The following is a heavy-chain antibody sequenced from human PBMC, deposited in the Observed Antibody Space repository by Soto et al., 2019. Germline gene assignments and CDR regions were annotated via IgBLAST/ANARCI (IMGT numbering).Heavy chain of an antibody. CDR3: ARTGTTNAFDI. CDR2: ISSSSSYI. D-gene: IGHD1-1*01. Sequence: GSLRLSSAASGLTFSDYYMSWIRQAPGKGLEWVSSISSSSSYIYYADSVKGRFTISRDNAKNSLYLQMNSLRAEDTAVYYCARTGTTNAFDIWGQGTMVTVSS. CDR1: GLTFSDYY. V-gene: IGHV3-11*06. J-gene: IGHJ3*02.